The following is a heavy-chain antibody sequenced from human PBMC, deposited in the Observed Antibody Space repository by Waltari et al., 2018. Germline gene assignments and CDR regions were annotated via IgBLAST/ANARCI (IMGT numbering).Heavy chain of an antibody. Sequence: EVQLLESGRGLVQPGGSLRLSCVASGFTFGGYTMTWVRQAPGKGLDWVSTIRGSGADTYYADSVKGRFTISRDNSRDTLYLQMNTLTAGDTAIYYCAKSLGDTYGRYPMDYWGQGTLVTVSS. CDR2: IRGSGADT. CDR3: AKSLGDTYGRYPMDY. D-gene: IGHD3-10*01. J-gene: IGHJ4*02. V-gene: IGHV3-23*01. CDR1: GFTFGGYT.